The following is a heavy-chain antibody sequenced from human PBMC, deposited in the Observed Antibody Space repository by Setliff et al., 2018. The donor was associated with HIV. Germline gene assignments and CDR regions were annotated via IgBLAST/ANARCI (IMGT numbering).Heavy chain of an antibody. J-gene: IGHJ5*01. CDR2: ISPNSGGT. V-gene: IGHV1-2*02. CDR1: GYTFTGYY. D-gene: IGHD6-13*01. Sequence: GASVKVSCKASGYTFTGYYLHWVRQAPGQGLEWMGWISPNSGGTNFAQRFQGRVTLTTDTSINTAYMELHSLTSDDTAVYVCARGRVRAAAVTGLDWFDFWGQGSLVTVSS. CDR3: ARGRVRAAAVTGLDWFDF.